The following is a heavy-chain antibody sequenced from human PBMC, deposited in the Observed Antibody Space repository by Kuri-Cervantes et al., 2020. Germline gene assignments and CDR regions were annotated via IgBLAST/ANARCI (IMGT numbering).Heavy chain of an antibody. Sequence: SETLSLTCTVSGGSISSYYWSWIRQPPGKGLEWIGSIYHSGSTYYNPSLKSRVTISVDTSKNQFSLKLSSVTAADTAVYYCASITMVRGSQGYFDYWGQGTLVTVSS. CDR2: IYHSGST. CDR1: GGSISSYY. V-gene: IGHV4-59*04. D-gene: IGHD3-10*01. CDR3: ASITMVRGSQGYFDY. J-gene: IGHJ4*02.